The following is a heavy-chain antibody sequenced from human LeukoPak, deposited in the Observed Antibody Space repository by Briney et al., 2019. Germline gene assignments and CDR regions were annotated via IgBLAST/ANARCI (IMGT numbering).Heavy chain of an antibody. CDR3: AKGSYYDSSGSFYFDY. CDR2: ISGSGDNT. CDR1: GFTFSSTS. D-gene: IGHD3-22*01. Sequence: GGSLRLSCAASGFTFSSTSMSWVRQAPGKGLEWVSGISGSGDNTYYADSVKGRFTISRDNSKNTLYVQVNSLGTEDTAAYYCAKGSYYDSSGSFYFDYWGQGTLVTVSS. V-gene: IGHV3-23*01. J-gene: IGHJ4*02.